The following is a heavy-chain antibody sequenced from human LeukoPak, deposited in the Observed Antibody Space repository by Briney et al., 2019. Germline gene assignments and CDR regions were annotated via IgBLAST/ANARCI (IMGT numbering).Heavy chain of an antibody. V-gene: IGHV4-59*01. CDR1: GGSISSYY. CDR2: IYYSGST. D-gene: IGHD5-18*01. Sequence: SETLSLTCTVSGGSISSYYWSWIRQPPGKVLEWIGHIYYSGSTNYNPSLKSRCTISVDTSKNQFSLKLSSGAAADKAVYYCARTDYRYGYYFDYWGQGTLVTVSS. J-gene: IGHJ4*02. CDR3: ARTDYRYGYYFDY.